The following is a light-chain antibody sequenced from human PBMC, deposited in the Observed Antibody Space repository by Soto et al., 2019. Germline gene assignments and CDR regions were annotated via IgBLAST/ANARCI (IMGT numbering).Light chain of an antibody. V-gene: IGKV1-5*01. Sequence: DIQMTQSPSTLSASVGDRFTITCRASQTIDTWLAWYQQKPGKAPKLLIYDASSLESGVPSSFSGSGSGTEFTLTISSLQPDDFATYYCQQYNTYWTFGQGTKVDIK. CDR2: DAS. CDR3: QQYNTYWT. CDR1: QTIDTW. J-gene: IGKJ1*01.